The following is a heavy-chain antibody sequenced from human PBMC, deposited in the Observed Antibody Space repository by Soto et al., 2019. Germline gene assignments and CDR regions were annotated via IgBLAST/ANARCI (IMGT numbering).Heavy chain of an antibody. J-gene: IGHJ6*03. Sequence: GGSLRLSCAASGFTFSSYWMSWVRQAPGKGLEWVANIKQDGSEKYYVDSVKGRFTISRDNAKNSLYLQMNSLRAEDTAVYYCARDHNKSGYDLTYYYYMDVWGKGTTVTVSS. CDR1: GFTFSSYW. CDR3: ARDHNKSGYDLTYYYYMDV. D-gene: IGHD5-12*01. V-gene: IGHV3-7*01. CDR2: IKQDGSEK.